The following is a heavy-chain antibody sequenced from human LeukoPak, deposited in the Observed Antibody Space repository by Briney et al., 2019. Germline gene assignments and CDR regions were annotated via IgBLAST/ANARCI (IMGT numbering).Heavy chain of an antibody. CDR1: GFSFSNYA. Sequence: GGSLRLSCAASGFSFSNYAMSWARQAPGKGLEWVSAISGSGDSTYYADSVKGRFTISRDNSKNTLYLRLNSLRAEDTAVYYCAKASPHYYGSGSYYLNPFDPWGQGTLVTVSS. J-gene: IGHJ5*02. D-gene: IGHD3-10*01. V-gene: IGHV3-23*01. CDR2: ISGSGDST. CDR3: AKASPHYYGSGSYYLNPFDP.